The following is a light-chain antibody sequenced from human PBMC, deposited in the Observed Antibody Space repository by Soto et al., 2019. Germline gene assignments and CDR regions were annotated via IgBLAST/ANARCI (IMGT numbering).Light chain of an antibody. Sequence: EIVLTQSPGTLSLSPGERATLSCRASQSVSSSYLAWYQQKPGQAPRLLIYGASSRATGIPDRFSGGGSGTDFTRHISRVEPEAFAVYYSQQYGSSPITFGQATRLEIK. CDR3: QQYGSSPIT. J-gene: IGKJ5*01. CDR2: GAS. CDR1: QSVSSSY. V-gene: IGKV3-20*01.